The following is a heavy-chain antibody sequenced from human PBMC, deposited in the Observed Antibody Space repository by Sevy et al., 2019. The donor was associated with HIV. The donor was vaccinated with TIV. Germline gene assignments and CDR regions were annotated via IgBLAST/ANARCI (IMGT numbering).Heavy chain of an antibody. CDR1: GFTFSSYA. D-gene: IGHD3-10*01. CDR2: ISYDGSNK. Sequence: GGSLRLSCAASGFTFSSYAMHWVRQAPGKGLEWVAVISYDGSNKYYADSVKGRFTISRDNSKNTLYLQMNSLRAEDTAVYYCARERIPTPIVVGFQSMVRGVITSNWFDPWGQGTLVTVSS. CDR3: ARERIPTPIVVGFQSMVRGVITSNWFDP. V-gene: IGHV3-30*04. J-gene: IGHJ5*02.